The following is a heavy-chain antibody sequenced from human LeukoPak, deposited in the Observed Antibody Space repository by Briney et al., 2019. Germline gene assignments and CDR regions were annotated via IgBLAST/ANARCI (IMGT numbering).Heavy chain of an antibody. CDR2: IYTSGST. CDR3: ARDRPSVVVVAATPGWFDP. V-gene: IGHV4-61*02. J-gene: IGHJ5*02. CDR1: GNSISSGDYY. Sequence: PSETLSLTCTVSGNSISSGDYYWSWIRQPAGKGLEWIGRIYTSGSTTYNPSLKSRVTISVDTSKNQFSLKLSSVTAADTAVYYCARDRPSVVVVAATPGWFDPWGQGTLVTVSS. D-gene: IGHD2-15*01.